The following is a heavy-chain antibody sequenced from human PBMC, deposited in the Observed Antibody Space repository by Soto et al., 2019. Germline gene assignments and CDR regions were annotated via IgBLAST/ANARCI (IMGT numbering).Heavy chain of an antibody. CDR3: ARGVGDILAGYYNWFYP. CDR1: CGSISSGGYS. CDR2: IYYSGST. Sequence: SETLSLTCAVSCGSISSGGYSWSWIRQPPGKGLEWIGYIYYSGSTYYNPSLKSRVTISVDTSKNQFSLKLSSVTAADTAVYYCARGVGDILAGYYNWFYPWGQGTLVTVSS. J-gene: IGHJ5*02. D-gene: IGHD3-9*01. V-gene: IGHV4-31*11.